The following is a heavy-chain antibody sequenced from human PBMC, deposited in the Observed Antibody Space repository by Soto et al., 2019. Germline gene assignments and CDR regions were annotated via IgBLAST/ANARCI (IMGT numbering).Heavy chain of an antibody. D-gene: IGHD6-13*01. V-gene: IGHV5-10-1*01. CDR2: IDPSDSYT. Sequence: PGESLKISCKGSGYSFTSYWISWVRQMPGKGLEWMGRIDPSDSYTNYSPSFQGHVTISADKSISTAYLQWSSLKAPDTAMYYCARLQEAAGDNDLTFDYWGQGTLVTVSS. CDR1: GYSFTSYW. J-gene: IGHJ4*02. CDR3: ARLQEAAGDNDLTFDY.